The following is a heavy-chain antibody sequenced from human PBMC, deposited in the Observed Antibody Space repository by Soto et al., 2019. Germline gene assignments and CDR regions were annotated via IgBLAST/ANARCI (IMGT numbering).Heavy chain of an antibody. CDR1: GYTLTELS. V-gene: IGHV1-24*01. CDR2: FDPEDGET. J-gene: IGHJ4*02. D-gene: IGHD3-22*01. Sequence: ASVKVSCKVSGYTLTELSMHWVRQAPGKGLEWMGGFDPEDGETIYAQKFQGRVTMTEDTSTDTAYMELSSLRSEDTAVYYRATDGYYDSSGYPPDYWGQGTLVTVSS. CDR3: ATDGYYDSSGYPPDY.